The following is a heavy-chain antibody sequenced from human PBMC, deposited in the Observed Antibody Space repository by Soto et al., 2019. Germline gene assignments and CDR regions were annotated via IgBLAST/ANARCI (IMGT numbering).Heavy chain of an antibody. J-gene: IGHJ4*02. D-gene: IGHD6-19*01. Sequence: SETLSLTCTVSGGSISSSSYYWGWIRQPPGKGLEWIGSIYYSGSTYYNPSLKSRVTISVDTSKNQFSLKLSSVTAADTAVYYCASTGYSSGGTFDYWGQGTLVTVSS. V-gene: IGHV4-39*01. CDR1: GGSISSSSYY. CDR2: IYYSGST. CDR3: ASTGYSSGGTFDY.